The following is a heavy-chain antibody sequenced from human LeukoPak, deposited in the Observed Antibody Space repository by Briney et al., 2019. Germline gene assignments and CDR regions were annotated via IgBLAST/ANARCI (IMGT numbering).Heavy chain of an antibody. CDR2: IWYDGSNK. D-gene: IGHD5-24*01. CDR3: ARDSHGYISYYFDY. V-gene: IGHV3-33*01. J-gene: IGHJ4*02. CDR1: GFTFSSYG. Sequence: GGSLRLSCAASGFTFSSYGMHWVRQAPGRGLEWVAVIWYDGSNKYYADSVKGRFTISRDNSKNTLYLQMNSLRAEDTAVYYCARDSHGYISYYFDYWGQGTLVTVSS.